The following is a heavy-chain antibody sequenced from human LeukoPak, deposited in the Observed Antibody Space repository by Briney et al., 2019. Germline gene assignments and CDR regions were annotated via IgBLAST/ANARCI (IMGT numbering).Heavy chain of an antibody. V-gene: IGHV3-30*02. Sequence: PGGSLRLSCAASGFNFSSYGMHWVREAPGKGLEGVAFIRYDGSNKYYADSVKGRFTISRDNSKNTLYLQMNSLRAEDTAVYYCAKDQGGAMVITPYFDYWGQGTLVTVSS. CDR1: GFNFSSYG. CDR2: IRYDGSNK. J-gene: IGHJ4*02. D-gene: IGHD3-22*01. CDR3: AKDQGGAMVITPYFDY.